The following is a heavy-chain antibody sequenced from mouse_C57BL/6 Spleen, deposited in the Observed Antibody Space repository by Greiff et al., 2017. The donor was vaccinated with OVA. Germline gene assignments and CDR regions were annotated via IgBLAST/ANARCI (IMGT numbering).Heavy chain of an antibody. CDR2: IYPSDSET. Sequence: VQLQQPGAELVRPGSSVKLSCKASGYTFTSYWMDWVKQRPGQGLEWIGNIYPSDSETHYNQKFKDKATLTVDKSSSTAYMQLSSLTSEDSAVYYCAIYGNYGAMDYWGQGTSVTVSS. D-gene: IGHD2-1*01. CDR1: GYTFTSYW. V-gene: IGHV1-61*01. J-gene: IGHJ4*01. CDR3: AIYGNYGAMDY.